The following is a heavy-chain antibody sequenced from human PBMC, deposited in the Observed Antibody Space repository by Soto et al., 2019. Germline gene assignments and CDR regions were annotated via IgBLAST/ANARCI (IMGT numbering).Heavy chain of an antibody. Sequence: GGSLRLSCSASGFTVSSNYMGWVRQAPGKGLEWVSVIYSGGSTYYAYSLKGRFTISRDNSKNTLYLQMNSLRAEDTAVYYCAKTWSSGYSWFDPWGQGTLVTVSS. CDR2: IYSGGST. J-gene: IGHJ5*02. V-gene: IGHV3-53*01. D-gene: IGHD3-22*01. CDR3: AKTWSSGYSWFDP. CDR1: GFTVSSNY.